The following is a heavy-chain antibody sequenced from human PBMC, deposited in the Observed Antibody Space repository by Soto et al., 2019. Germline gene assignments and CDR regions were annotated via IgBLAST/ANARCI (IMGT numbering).Heavy chain of an antibody. CDR2: IYYSGST. J-gene: IGHJ4*02. Sequence: PSETLSLTCTVSGGSISSGDYYWSWIRQPPGKGLEWIGYIYYSGSTYYNPSLKSRVTISVDTSKNQFSLKLSSVTAADTAVYYCARKRRKDTAVVGLVDYWGQGTLVTVSS. CDR1: GGSISSGDYY. D-gene: IGHD5-18*01. CDR3: ARKRRKDTAVVGLVDY. V-gene: IGHV4-30-4*01.